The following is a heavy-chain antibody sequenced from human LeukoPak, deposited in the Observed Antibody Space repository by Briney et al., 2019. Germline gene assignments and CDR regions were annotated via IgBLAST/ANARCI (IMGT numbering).Heavy chain of an antibody. Sequence: KPSETLSLTCAVYGGSFSGYYWSWIRQPPGKGLEWIGEINHSRSTNYNPSLKSRVTISVDTSKNQFSLKLSSVTAADTAVYYCASRRRDGYNSPPDYWGQGTLVTVSS. CDR3: ASRRRDGYNSPPDY. V-gene: IGHV4-34*01. D-gene: IGHD5-24*01. J-gene: IGHJ4*02. CDR2: INHSRST. CDR1: GGSFSGYY.